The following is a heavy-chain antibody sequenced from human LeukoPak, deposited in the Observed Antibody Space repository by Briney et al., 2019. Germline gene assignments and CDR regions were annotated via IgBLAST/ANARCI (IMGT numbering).Heavy chain of an antibody. D-gene: IGHD3-3*01. J-gene: IGHJ4*02. V-gene: IGHV3-30*19. CDR3: ARSRFLEWIFDY. CDR1: GFTFSSYG. Sequence: GGSLRLSCAASGFTFSSYGMHWVRQAPGKGLEWVAVISYDGSNKYYADSVKGRFTISRDNSKNTLYLQMNSLRAEDPAVYYCARSRFLEWIFDYWGQGTLVTVSS. CDR2: ISYDGSNK.